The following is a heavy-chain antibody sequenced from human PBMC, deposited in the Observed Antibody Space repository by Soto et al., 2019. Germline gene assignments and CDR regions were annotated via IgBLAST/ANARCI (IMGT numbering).Heavy chain of an antibody. Sequence: SETLSLTCAVYGGSFSGYYWSWFRQPPGKGLEWIGEINHSGSTNYNPSLKSRVTISVDTSKNQFSLKLSSVTAADTAVYYCALELERRSDYWGQGTLVTVSS. CDR2: INHSGST. CDR3: ALELERRSDY. D-gene: IGHD1-1*01. J-gene: IGHJ4*02. V-gene: IGHV4-34*01. CDR1: GGSFSGYY.